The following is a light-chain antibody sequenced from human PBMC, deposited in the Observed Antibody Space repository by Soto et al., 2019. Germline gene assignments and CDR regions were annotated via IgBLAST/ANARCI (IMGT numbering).Light chain of an antibody. CDR2: GAS. J-gene: IGKJ4*01. V-gene: IGKV3-15*01. CDR1: QSVSSN. CDR3: HQYNYWPPLT. Sequence: EIVMTQSPATLSVSPGERATLSCRASQSVSSNLAWYQQKPRQAPRLLIYGASTRATGIPARFSGSGSGTEFTLTISSLQPEDFAVYYCHQYNYWPPLTFGGGTKVEIK.